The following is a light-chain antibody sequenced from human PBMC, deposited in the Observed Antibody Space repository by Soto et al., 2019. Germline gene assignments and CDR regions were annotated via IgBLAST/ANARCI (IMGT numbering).Light chain of an antibody. V-gene: IGKV3-20*01. CDR2: GAS. Sequence: EIVLTQSPGTLSLSPGERATLSCRASQSVSSSSLAWYQQKPGQAPRLLIYGASSRATGIPDRFSGSGSGTDFTLTISRLEPEDFAVYYCQQYGSSRPMYTFGQGTKLEIK. J-gene: IGKJ2*01. CDR3: QQYGSSRPMYT. CDR1: QSVSSSS.